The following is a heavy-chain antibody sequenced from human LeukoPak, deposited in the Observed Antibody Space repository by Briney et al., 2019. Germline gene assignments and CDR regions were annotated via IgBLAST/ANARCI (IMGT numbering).Heavy chain of an antibody. Sequence: GASVKVSCKASGYTFTTYGMNWVRQAPGQGLEWMGWINPNSGGTNYAQKFQGRVTMTRDTSISTAYMELSRLRSDDTAVYYCASYLGYCSGGSCYSGWDAFDIWGQGTMVTVSS. J-gene: IGHJ3*02. CDR1: GYTFTTYG. CDR2: INPNSGGT. D-gene: IGHD2-15*01. CDR3: ASYLGYCSGGSCYSGWDAFDI. V-gene: IGHV1-2*02.